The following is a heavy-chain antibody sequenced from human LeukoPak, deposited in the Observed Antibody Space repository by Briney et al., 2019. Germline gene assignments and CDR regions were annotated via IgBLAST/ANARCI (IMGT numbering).Heavy chain of an antibody. J-gene: IGHJ4*02. CDR1: GFTFSSYW. D-gene: IGHD2-21*02. Sequence: GGSLRLSCAASGFTFSSYWMSWVRQAPGKGLEWVANIKQDGSEKYYVDSVKGRFTISRDNAKNSLYLQMNSLRAEDTAVYYCARCGGDCYSGFDYWGRGTLVTVSS. CDR2: IKQDGSEK. V-gene: IGHV3-7*03. CDR3: ARCGGDCYSGFDY.